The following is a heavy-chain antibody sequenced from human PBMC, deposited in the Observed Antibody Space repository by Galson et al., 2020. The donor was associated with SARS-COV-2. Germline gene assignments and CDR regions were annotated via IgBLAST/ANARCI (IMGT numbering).Heavy chain of an antibody. J-gene: IGHJ5*02. CDR1: GGSVSSGSYY. CDR3: ARCDYYGSGICAFDP. Sequence: ASETLSLTCTVSGGSVSSGSYYWSWIRQPPGKGLEWIGYIYYSGSTNYNPSLKSRVTISVDTSKNQFSLKLSSVTAADTAVYYCARCDYYGSGICAFDPWGQGTLVTVSS. D-gene: IGHD3-10*01. CDR2: IYYSGST. V-gene: IGHV4-61*01.